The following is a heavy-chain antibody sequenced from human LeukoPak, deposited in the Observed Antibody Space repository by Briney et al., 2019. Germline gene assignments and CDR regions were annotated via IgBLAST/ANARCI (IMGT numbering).Heavy chain of an antibody. D-gene: IGHD3-22*01. CDR3: ARYGGSLYYYDSSGSYNWFDP. CDR1: GGSISSSNW. J-gene: IGHJ5*02. CDR2: IYHSGST. Sequence: SGTLSLTCAVSGGSISSSNWWSWVRQPPGKGLEWIGEIYHSGSTNYNPSLKSRVTISVDKSKNQFSLKLSSVTAADTAVYYCARYGGSLYYYDSSGSYNWFDPWGQGTLVTVSS. V-gene: IGHV4-4*02.